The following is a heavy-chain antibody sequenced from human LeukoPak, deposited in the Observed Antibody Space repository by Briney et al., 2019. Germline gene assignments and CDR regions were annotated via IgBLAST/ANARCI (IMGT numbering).Heavy chain of an antibody. V-gene: IGHV3-21*01. Sequence: GGSLRLSCAASGFTFSSYSMNWVRQAPGKGLEWVSSISSSSSYIYYADSVKGRFTISRDNAKNSVYLQMNSLRAEDTAVYYCTRAVAADDFSPGYWGQGTLVTVSS. D-gene: IGHD3/OR15-3a*01. CDR3: TRAVAADDFSPGY. J-gene: IGHJ4*02. CDR1: GFTFSSYS. CDR2: ISSSSSYI.